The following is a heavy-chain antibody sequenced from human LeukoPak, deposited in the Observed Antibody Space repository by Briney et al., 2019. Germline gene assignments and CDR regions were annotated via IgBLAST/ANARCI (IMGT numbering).Heavy chain of an antibody. V-gene: IGHV1-24*01. CDR2: FDPEDGET. CDR3: ATAYGGNPLGAFDI. Sequence: GASVKVSCNVSGYTLTELSMHWVRQAPGKGLEWMGGFDPEDGETIYAQKFQGRVTMTEDTSTDTAYMELSSLRSEDTAVYYCATAYGGNPLGAFDIWGQGTMVTVS. CDR1: GYTLTELS. J-gene: IGHJ3*02. D-gene: IGHD4-23*01.